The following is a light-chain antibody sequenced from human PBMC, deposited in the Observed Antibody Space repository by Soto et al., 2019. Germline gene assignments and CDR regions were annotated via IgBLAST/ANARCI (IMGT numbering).Light chain of an antibody. Sequence: EIVMTQSPATLSVSPGERATLSCRASQSVGSNLAWYQQKPGQAPRLLLYGASTRATGIPARFSGSGSGTEFTLTISSLQSEDFAVYYCQQYNNWPPCTFGQGTELETK. J-gene: IGKJ2*02. CDR2: GAS. CDR3: QQYNNWPPCT. V-gene: IGKV3-15*01. CDR1: QSVGSN.